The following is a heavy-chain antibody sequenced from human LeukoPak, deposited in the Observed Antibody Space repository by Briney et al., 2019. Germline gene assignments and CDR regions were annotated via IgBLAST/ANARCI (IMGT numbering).Heavy chain of an antibody. Sequence: GGSLRLSCAASGFPFSTYAMTWVRQTPGKGLEWLSTITGSGGGTLYADSVKGRFTISRDNSKTTLYLHLNSLRGEDTAIYYCTKNRGAGAHYYYHMNVWGKGTTVTVS. J-gene: IGHJ6*03. D-gene: IGHD1-26*01. V-gene: IGHV3-23*01. CDR2: ITGSGGGT. CDR1: GFPFSTYA. CDR3: TKNRGAGAHYYYHMNV.